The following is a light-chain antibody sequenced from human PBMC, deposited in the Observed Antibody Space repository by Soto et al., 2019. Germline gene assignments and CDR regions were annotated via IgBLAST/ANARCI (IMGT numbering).Light chain of an antibody. J-gene: IGLJ3*02. CDR2: EVT. CDR1: SSDVGAYNY. Sequence: QPVLTQPPYASGSRGQSVTISCTGTSSDVGAYNYVSWYQQHAGKAPKLVIYEVTKRPSGVPDRFSGSKSANTASLTVSGLQAEDEADYYCSSFASSNTWVFGGGTKLTVL. CDR3: SSFASSNTWV. V-gene: IGLV2-8*01.